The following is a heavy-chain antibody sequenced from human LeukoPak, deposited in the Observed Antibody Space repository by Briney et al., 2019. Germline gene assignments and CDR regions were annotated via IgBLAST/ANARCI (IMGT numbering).Heavy chain of an antibody. CDR2: IYYSGCT. D-gene: IGHD3-10*01. CDR3: ARAQPLRGSGSPDY. J-gene: IGHJ4*02. Sequence: SETLSLTCTVSGGSISSGDYYWSWIRQPPGKGLEWIGYIYYSGCTYYNPSLKSRVTISVDTSKNQFSLKLSSVTAADTAVYYCARAQPLRGSGSPDYWGQGTLVTVSS. CDR1: GGSISSGDYY. V-gene: IGHV4-30-4*01.